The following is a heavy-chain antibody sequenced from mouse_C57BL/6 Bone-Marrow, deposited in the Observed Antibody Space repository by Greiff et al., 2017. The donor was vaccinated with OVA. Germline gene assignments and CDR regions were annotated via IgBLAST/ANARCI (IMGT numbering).Heavy chain of an antibody. Sequence: VKLQESGAELAKPGASVKLSCKASGYTFTSYWMHWVKQRPGQGLEWIGYINPSSGYTKYNQKFKDKAPLTADKSSSTAYMQLSSLTYEDSAVYYCAREWIYYGYYWGQGTTLTVSS. CDR1: GYTFTSYW. CDR2: INPSSGYT. D-gene: IGHD2-2*01. J-gene: IGHJ2*01. CDR3: AREWIYYGYY. V-gene: IGHV1-7*01.